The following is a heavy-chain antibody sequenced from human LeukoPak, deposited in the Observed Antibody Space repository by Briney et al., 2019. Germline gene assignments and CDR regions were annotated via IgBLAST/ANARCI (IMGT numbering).Heavy chain of an antibody. CDR1: RFTFTDAW. CDR2: IYSDGNT. CDR3: VREREGSNSEH. J-gene: IGHJ1*01. D-gene: IGHD1-26*01. Sequence: TGGSLRLSCAASRFTFTDAWMSWVRQAPGMGLEWVSTIYSDGNTYYPDSVKGRFTISRDGSKNTLYLQLNSLRTEDTAIYYCVREREGSNSEHWGQGTLVTVSS. V-gene: IGHV3-53*01.